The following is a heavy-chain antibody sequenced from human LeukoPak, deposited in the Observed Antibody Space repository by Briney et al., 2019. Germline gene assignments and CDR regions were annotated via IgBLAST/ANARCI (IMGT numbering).Heavy chain of an antibody. J-gene: IGHJ4*02. V-gene: IGHV3-9*01. D-gene: IGHD5-18*01. CDR3: AKASEYSYGFFDY. Sequence: GGSLRLSCAASGFTFDDYAMHWVRHAPGKGLEWVSGISWNSGSIGYADSVKGRFTISRDNAKNSLYLQMNSLRAEDTALYYCAKASEYSYGFFDYWGQGTLVTVSS. CDR2: ISWNSGSI. CDR1: GFTFDDYA.